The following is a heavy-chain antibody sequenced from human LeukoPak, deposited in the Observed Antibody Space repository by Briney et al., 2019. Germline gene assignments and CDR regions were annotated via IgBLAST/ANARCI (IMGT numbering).Heavy chain of an antibody. V-gene: IGHV3-9*01. J-gene: IGHJ4*02. CDR2: ISWNSGSI. Sequence: PGGSLRLSCAASGFTFDDYAMHWVRQAPGKGLEWVSGISWNSGSIGYADSVKGRFTISRDNAKNSLYLQMNSLRAEDTALYYCAKEGYSGYDSFDYWGQGTLVTVSS. D-gene: IGHD5-12*01. CDR3: AKEGYSGYDSFDY. CDR1: GFTFDDYA.